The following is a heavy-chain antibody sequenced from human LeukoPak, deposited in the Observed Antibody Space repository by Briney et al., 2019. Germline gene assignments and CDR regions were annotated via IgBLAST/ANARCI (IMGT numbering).Heavy chain of an antibody. Sequence: SETLSLTCTVSGASISSTTYYWGWIRQPPGKGLEWIGTIYYSGTTYYNPSLKSRVTISVDTSKNQFSLELSSMTAADTAVYYCARGPTLKYFHHWGQGTLVSVSS. CDR3: ARGPTLKYFHH. CDR1: GASISSTTYY. J-gene: IGHJ1*01. CDR2: IYYSGTT. V-gene: IGHV4-39*02.